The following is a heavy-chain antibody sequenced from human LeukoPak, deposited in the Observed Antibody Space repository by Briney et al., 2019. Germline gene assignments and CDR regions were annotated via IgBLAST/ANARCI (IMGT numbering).Heavy chain of an antibody. CDR1: GFTFSSYA. Sequence: GGSLRLSCAASGFTFSSYAMSWVRQAPGEGLEWVSAISDSGGSTYYADSVKGRFTISRDNSKNTLYLQMNSLRAEDTAVYHCAKEGGTYSTGWYWFDPWGQGTLVTVSS. CDR2: ISDSGGST. J-gene: IGHJ5*02. V-gene: IGHV3-23*01. CDR3: AKEGGTYSTGWYWFDP. D-gene: IGHD6-19*01.